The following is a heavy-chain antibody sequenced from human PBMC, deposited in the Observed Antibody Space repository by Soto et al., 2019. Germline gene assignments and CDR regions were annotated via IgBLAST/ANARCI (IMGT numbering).Heavy chain of an antibody. Sequence: PSETLSLTCTVSGGSISSGGYYWSWIRQHPGKGLEWIGYIYYSGSTYYNPSLKSRVTISVDTSKNQFSLKLSSVTVADTAVYYCARDRRYYDSSGYSSFDYWGQGTLVTVS. J-gene: IGHJ4*02. CDR1: GGSISSGGYY. V-gene: IGHV4-31*03. CDR3: ARDRRYYDSSGYSSFDY. D-gene: IGHD3-22*01. CDR2: IYYSGST.